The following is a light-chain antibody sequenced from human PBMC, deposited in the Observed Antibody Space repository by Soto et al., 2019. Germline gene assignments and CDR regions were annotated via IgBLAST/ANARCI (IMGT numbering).Light chain of an antibody. J-gene: IGKJ1*01. CDR3: QQYDNWPLT. V-gene: IGKV3-15*01. Sequence: PGERATLSCRASQSVSTNLAWYQQKPGQAPRLLIYGASTRATGIPDRFSGSGSGTEFTLTISSLQSEDFAVYYCQQYDNWPLTFGQGTKVDIK. CDR1: QSVSTN. CDR2: GAS.